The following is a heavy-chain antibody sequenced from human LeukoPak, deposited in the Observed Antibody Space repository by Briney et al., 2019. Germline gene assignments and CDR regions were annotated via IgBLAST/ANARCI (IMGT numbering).Heavy chain of an antibody. V-gene: IGHV3-30-3*01. D-gene: IGHD3-10*01. CDR2: ISYDGSNK. J-gene: IGHJ4*02. CDR3: AKDQYYYGSGSYSHYFDY. Sequence: GGSLRLSCAASGFTFSSYAMHWVRQAPGTGLEWVAVISYDGSNKYYADSVKGRFTISRDNSKSTLYLQMNSLRAEDTAVYYCAKDQYYYGSGSYSHYFDYWGQGTLVTVSS. CDR1: GFTFSSYA.